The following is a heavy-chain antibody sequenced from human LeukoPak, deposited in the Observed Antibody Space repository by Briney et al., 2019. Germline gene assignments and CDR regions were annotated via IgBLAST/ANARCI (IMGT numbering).Heavy chain of an antibody. CDR1: GYTFTVYY. Sequence: GASVKVSCKASGYTFTVYYLHWVRQAPGQGLEWMGGIIPIFGTANYAQKFQGRVTITTDESTSTAYMELSSLRSEDTAVYYCARDDSSGYPAFDIWGQGTMVTVSS. J-gene: IGHJ3*02. V-gene: IGHV1-69*05. CDR3: ARDDSSGYPAFDI. CDR2: IIPIFGTA. D-gene: IGHD3-22*01.